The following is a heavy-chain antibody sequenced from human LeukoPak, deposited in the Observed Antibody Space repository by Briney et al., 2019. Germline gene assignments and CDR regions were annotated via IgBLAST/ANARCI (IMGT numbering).Heavy chain of an antibody. CDR1: GYTFTSYA. CDR2: INAGNGNT. Sequence: ASVKVSRKASGYTFTSYAMHWVRQAPGQRLEWMGWINAGNGNTKYSQKFQGRVTITRDTSASTAYMELSSLRSEDTAVYYCARGGYYDFWSGYWTHYYYYYGMDVWGQGTTVTVSS. CDR3: ARGGYYDFWSGYWTHYYYYYGMDV. V-gene: IGHV1-3*01. J-gene: IGHJ6*02. D-gene: IGHD3-3*01.